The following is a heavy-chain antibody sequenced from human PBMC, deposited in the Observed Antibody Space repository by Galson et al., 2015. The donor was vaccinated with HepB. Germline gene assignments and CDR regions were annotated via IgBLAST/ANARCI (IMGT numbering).Heavy chain of an antibody. Sequence: SLRLSCAASGFTFSSYAMSWVRQAPGKGLEWVSAISGSGGSTYYADSVKGRFTISRDNSKNTLYLQMNSLRAEDTAVYYCATRNNYDFWSGKYYMDVWGKGTTVTVSS. D-gene: IGHD3-3*01. CDR1: GFTFSSYA. CDR3: ATRNNYDFWSGKYYMDV. J-gene: IGHJ6*03. CDR2: ISGSGGST. V-gene: IGHV3-23*01.